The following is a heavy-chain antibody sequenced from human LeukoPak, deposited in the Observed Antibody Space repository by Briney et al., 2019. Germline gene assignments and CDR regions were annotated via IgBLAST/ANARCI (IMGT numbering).Heavy chain of an antibody. CDR1: GFTFSSYG. J-gene: IGHJ5*02. CDR2: IWYDGSNK. D-gene: IGHD3-22*01. CDR3: AKDYYDSSWNWFDP. V-gene: IGHV3-30*02. Sequence: PGGSLRLSCAASGFTFSSYGMHWVRQAPGKGLEWVAVIWYDGSNKYYADSVKGRFTISRDNSKNTLYLQMNSLRAEDTAVYYCAKDYYDSSWNWFDPWGQGTLVTVSS.